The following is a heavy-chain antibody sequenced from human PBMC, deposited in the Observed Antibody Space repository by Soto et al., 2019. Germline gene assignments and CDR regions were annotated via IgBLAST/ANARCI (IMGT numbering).Heavy chain of an antibody. Sequence: SETLSLTCAVYGGSFSGYYWSWIRQPPGKGLEWIGEINHSGSTNYNPSLKSGVTISVDTSKNQFSLKLSSVTAAVTAVYYCARGWSQLLPFDYWGQGTLVTVSS. D-gene: IGHD2-2*01. CDR3: ARGWSQLLPFDY. CDR2: INHSGST. CDR1: GGSFSGYY. J-gene: IGHJ4*02. V-gene: IGHV4-34*01.